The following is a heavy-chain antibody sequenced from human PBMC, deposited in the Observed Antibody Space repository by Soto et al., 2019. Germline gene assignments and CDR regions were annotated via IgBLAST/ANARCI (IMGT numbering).Heavy chain of an antibody. D-gene: IGHD6-13*01. CDR2: IYYSGST. CDR1: GGSISSGGYY. V-gene: IGHV4-31*03. Sequence: SETLSLTCTVSGGSISSGGYYWSWIRQHPGKGLEWIGYIYYSGSTYYNPSLKSRVTISVDTSKNQFSLKLSSVTAEDTAVYYCAKDPSSLAADPRAGDYWGQGTLVTVSS. J-gene: IGHJ4*02. CDR3: AKDPSSLAADPRAGDY.